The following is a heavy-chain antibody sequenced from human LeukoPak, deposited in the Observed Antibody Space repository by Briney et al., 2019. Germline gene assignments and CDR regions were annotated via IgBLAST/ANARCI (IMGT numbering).Heavy chain of an antibody. V-gene: IGHV4-39*07. Sequence: SETLSLTCTVSGGSISSSSYYWGWIRQPPGKGLEWIGSIYYSGSTYYNPSLKSRVTISVDTSKNQFSLKLSSATAAGTAVYYCARVDYYDSSGYSIFDYWGQGTLVTVSS. CDR1: GGSISSSSYY. D-gene: IGHD3-22*01. J-gene: IGHJ4*02. CDR2: IYYSGST. CDR3: ARVDYYDSSGYSIFDY.